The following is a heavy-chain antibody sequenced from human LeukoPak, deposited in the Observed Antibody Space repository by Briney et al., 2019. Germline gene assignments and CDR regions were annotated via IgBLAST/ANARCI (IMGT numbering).Heavy chain of an antibody. V-gene: IGHV3-74*03. CDR1: GFTFSNYW. Sequence: PGGSLRLSCAASGFTFSNYWIHWVRQAPGKGLVWVSRIDNAGSITTYADSVKGRFTISRDNSKNTLYLQMNSLRAEDTAVYYCARDYPLDYGGNPHDAFDIWGQGTMVTVSS. CDR3: ARDYPLDYGGNPHDAFDI. J-gene: IGHJ3*02. CDR2: IDNAGSIT. D-gene: IGHD4-23*01.